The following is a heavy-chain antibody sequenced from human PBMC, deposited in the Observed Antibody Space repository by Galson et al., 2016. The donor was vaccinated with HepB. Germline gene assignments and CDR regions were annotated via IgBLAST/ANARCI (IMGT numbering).Heavy chain of an antibody. CDR1: GFTFNNYA. D-gene: IGHD2-2*01. Sequence: SLRLSCAASGFTFNNYAMSWVRQAPGKGLEWVSGISGSGTATYYPDSVKGRFTTSRDNSKSTLYLQMNGLTAEDTAIYYCAKDQLIVVVPAAGNWFGPWGPGTQVTVSS. CDR2: ISGSGTAT. V-gene: IGHV3-23*01. J-gene: IGHJ5*02. CDR3: AKDQLIVVVPAAGNWFGP.